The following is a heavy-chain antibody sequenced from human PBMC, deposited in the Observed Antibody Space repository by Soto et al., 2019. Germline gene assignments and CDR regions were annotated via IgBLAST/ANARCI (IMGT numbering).Heavy chain of an antibody. CDR3: ADSFWGNNGFDY. V-gene: IGHV2-5*02. J-gene: IGHJ4*02. CDR2: IYWDDDK. CDR1: GFSLTTSGVG. D-gene: IGHD3-16*01. Sequence: QIPLKESGPTLVKPTQTLTLTCTFSGFSLTTSGVGVGWIRQPPGKALEWLALIYWDDDKRYSPSPKSRLTSTKDTAKNQVVLTMTTMDPVDTATYDCADSFWGNNGFDYWGQGTLVTVSS.